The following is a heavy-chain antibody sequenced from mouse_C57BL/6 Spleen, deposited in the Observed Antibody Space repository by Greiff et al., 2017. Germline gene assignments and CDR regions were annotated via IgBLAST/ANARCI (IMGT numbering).Heavy chain of an antibody. CDR1: GYSITSGYY. V-gene: IGHV3-6*01. J-gene: IGHJ1*03. CDR2: ISYDGSN. CDR3: ARDGWDVWYFDV. Sequence: VQLKESGPGLVKPSQSLSLTCSVTGYSITSGYYWNWIRQFPGNKLEWMGYISYDGSNNYNPSLKNRISITRDTSKNQFFLKLNSVTTEDTATYYCARDGWDVWYFDVWGTGTTVTVSS. D-gene: IGHD4-1*01.